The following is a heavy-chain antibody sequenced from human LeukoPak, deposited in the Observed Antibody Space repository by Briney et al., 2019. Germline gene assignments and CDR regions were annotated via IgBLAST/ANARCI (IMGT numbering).Heavy chain of an antibody. J-gene: IGHJ6*02. CDR1: GGTFSSYA. Sequence: PEASVKVSCKASGGTFSSYAISWVRQAPGQGLEWMGGIIPIFGTANYAQKFQGRVTITADESTSTAYMELSSLRSEDTAVYYCVRGPLSRTAYYGMDVWGQGTTVIVSS. V-gene: IGHV1-69*13. CDR3: VRGPLSRTAYYGMDV. CDR2: IIPIFGTA.